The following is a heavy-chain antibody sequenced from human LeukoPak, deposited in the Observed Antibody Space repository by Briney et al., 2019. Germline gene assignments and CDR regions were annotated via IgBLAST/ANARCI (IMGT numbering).Heavy chain of an antibody. CDR2: INGSGGST. D-gene: IGHD3-22*01. CDR1: GFTFSSYA. V-gene: IGHV3-23*01. CDR3: AESGYHGSSGYN. Sequence: PGGSLRLSCAASGFTFSSYAMNWVRQAPGKGLEWVSGINGSGGSTYYAGSVKGRFTISRDNSKNTLYLQMNSLRAEDTAVYYCAESGYHGSSGYNWGQGTLVTVSS. J-gene: IGHJ4*02.